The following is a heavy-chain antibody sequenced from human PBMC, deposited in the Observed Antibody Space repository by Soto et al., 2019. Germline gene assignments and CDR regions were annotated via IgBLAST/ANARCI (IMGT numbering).Heavy chain of an antibody. V-gene: IGHV4-61*01. Sequence: QVQLQESGPGLVKPSETLSLTCTVSGGSVSSGSYYWSWIRQPPGKGLEWIGYIYYSGSTNYNPSLKSRVTISVDTSKNQFSLKLSSVTAADTAVYYCARESGTRTGAFDIWGQGTMVTVSS. CDR2: IYYSGST. D-gene: IGHD3-9*01. CDR1: GGSVSSGSYY. J-gene: IGHJ3*02. CDR3: ARESGTRTGAFDI.